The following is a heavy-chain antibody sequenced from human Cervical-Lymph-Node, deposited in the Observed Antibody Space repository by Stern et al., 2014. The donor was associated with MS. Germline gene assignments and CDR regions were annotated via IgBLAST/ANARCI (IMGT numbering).Heavy chain of an antibody. J-gene: IGHJ5*02. CDR3: ARVSFGDYGADWFDP. CDR2: INTSGRT. D-gene: IGHD4-17*01. V-gene: IGHV4-61*02. CDR1: GGSISSGSYY. Sequence: DQLVESGPGLVKPSQTLSLTCTVSGGSISSGSYYWSWIRQTAGKGLEWIGRINTSGRTNYNPSLRSRVIISVDTSKSQFSLKLSSVTAADTAIYYCARVSFGDYGADWFDPWGQGTLVTVSS.